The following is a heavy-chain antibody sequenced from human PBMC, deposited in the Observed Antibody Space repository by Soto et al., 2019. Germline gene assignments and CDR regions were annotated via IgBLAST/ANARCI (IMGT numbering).Heavy chain of an antibody. Sequence: PGGSLRLSCAASGFTFSDYYMSWIRQAPGKGLEWVSYISSSSSYTNYADSVKGRFTISRDNAKNSLYLQMNSLRAEDTAVYYCASHLYCSGGSCFDYWGQGTLVTVSS. CDR3: ASHLYCSGGSCFDY. CDR1: GFTFSDYY. V-gene: IGHV3-11*06. J-gene: IGHJ4*02. D-gene: IGHD2-15*01. CDR2: ISSSSSYT.